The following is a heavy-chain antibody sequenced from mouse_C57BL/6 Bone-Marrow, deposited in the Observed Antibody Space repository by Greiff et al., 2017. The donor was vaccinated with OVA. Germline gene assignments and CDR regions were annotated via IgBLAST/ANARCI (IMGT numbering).Heavy chain of an antibody. CDR2: ISSGSSTI. CDR1: GFTFSDYG. Sequence: EVMLVESGGGLVKPGGSLKLSCAASGFTFSDYGMHWVRQAPEKGLEWVAYISSGSSTIYYADTVKGRFTISRDNAKNTLFLQMPSLRSEDTAMSYCARQGYGSSYGYWGQGTTLTVSS. CDR3: ARQGYGSSYGY. V-gene: IGHV5-17*01. J-gene: IGHJ2*01. D-gene: IGHD1-1*01.